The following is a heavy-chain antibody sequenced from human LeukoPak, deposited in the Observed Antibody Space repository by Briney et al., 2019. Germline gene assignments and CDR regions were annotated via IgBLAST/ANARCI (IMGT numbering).Heavy chain of an antibody. V-gene: IGHV3-33*01. CDR1: GFTFSSYG. D-gene: IGHD2-21*02. CDR2: IWYDGSNK. J-gene: IGHJ3*02. Sequence: PGRSLRLSCAASGFTFSSYGMHWVRQAPGEGLEWVAVIWYDGSNKYYADSVKGRFTISRDNSKNTLYLQMNSLRAEDTAVYYCARDGSCGGDCYSFGIDAFDIWGQGTMVTVSS. CDR3: ARDGSCGGDCYSFGIDAFDI.